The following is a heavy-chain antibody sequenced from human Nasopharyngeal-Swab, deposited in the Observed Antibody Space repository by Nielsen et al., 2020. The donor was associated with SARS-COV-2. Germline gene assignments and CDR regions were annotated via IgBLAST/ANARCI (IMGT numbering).Heavy chain of an antibody. D-gene: IGHD2-2*03. Sequence: GSLRLSCTVSGGSISSYYWSWIRQPPGKGLEWIGYIYYSWSTNYNPSLKSRVTISVETSKNQFSLKLSSVTAADTAVYYCARVGYCSSTSCYPTALDAFDIWGQGTMVTVSS. CDR1: GGSISSYY. CDR2: IYYSWST. V-gene: IGHV4-59*01. J-gene: IGHJ3*02. CDR3: ARVGYCSSTSCYPTALDAFDI.